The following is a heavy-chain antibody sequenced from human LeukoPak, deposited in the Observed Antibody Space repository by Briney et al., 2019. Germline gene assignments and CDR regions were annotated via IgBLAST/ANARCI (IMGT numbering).Heavy chain of an antibody. Sequence: GGSLRLSCAASGFTISDYYMSWIRQAPGKGLEWVSYISSSGSTINYVDSVKGRFTISRDSAKNSLFLQMNSLRAEDTAVYYCARDFEYDYGWPTFDIWGQGTMVTVSS. J-gene: IGHJ3*02. CDR1: GFTISDYY. D-gene: IGHD3-10*01. CDR2: ISSSGSTI. CDR3: ARDFEYDYGWPTFDI. V-gene: IGHV3-11*04.